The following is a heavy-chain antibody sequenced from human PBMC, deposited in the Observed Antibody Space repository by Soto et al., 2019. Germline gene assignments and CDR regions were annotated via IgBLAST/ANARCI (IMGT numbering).Heavy chain of an antibody. CDR3: ARDMAAAGPYYYYGMDV. D-gene: IGHD6-13*01. Sequence: EASVKVSCKASGYTFTSYGISWVRQAPGQGLEWMGWISAYNGNTNYAQELQGRVTMTTDTSTSTAYMELRSLRSDDTAVYYCARDMAAAGPYYYYGMDVWGQGTTVNVSS. J-gene: IGHJ6*02. CDR1: GYTFTSYG. CDR2: ISAYNGNT. V-gene: IGHV1-18*01.